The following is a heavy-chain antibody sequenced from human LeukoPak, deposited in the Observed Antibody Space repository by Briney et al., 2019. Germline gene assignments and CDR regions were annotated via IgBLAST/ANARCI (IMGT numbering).Heavy chain of an antibody. Sequence: SETLSLTCTVSGGSISSYYWSWIQQPPGKGLEWIGYIYYSGSTNYNPSLKSRVTISVDTSKNQFSLKLSSVTAADTAVYYCARVGDTAMVPYYFDYWGQGTLVTVSS. CDR3: ARVGDTAMVPYYFDY. J-gene: IGHJ4*02. CDR1: GGSISSYY. D-gene: IGHD5-18*01. V-gene: IGHV4-59*01. CDR2: IYYSGST.